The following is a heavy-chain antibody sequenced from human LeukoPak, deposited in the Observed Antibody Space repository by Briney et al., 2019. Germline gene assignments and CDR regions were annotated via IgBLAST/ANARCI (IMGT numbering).Heavy chain of an antibody. V-gene: IGHV3-9*03. CDR2: ISWNSGSI. J-gene: IGHJ4*02. CDR3: TKEGYSDGFDY. D-gene: IGHD1-1*01. CDR1: GFTFDDYA. Sequence: GRSLRLSCAASGFTFDDYAMHWVRQAPGKGLEWVSGISWNSGSIGYADSVKGRITISRDNAKNSLYLQMNSLRAEDMALYYCTKEGYSDGFDYWGQGTLVTVSS.